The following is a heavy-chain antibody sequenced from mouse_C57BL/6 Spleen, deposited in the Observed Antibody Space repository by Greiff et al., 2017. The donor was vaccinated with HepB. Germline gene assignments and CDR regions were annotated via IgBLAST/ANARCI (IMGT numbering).Heavy chain of an antibody. CDR1: GYTFTDYE. CDR2: IDPETGGT. CDR3: TRSSYYYGFDY. V-gene: IGHV1-15*01. Sequence: QVQLKESGAELVRPGASVTLSCKASGYTFTDYEMHWVKQTPVHGLEWIGAIDPETGGTAYNQKFKGKAILTADKSSSTAYMELRSLTSEDSAVYYCTRSSYYYGFDYWGQGTTLTVSS. D-gene: IGHD1-1*01. J-gene: IGHJ2*01.